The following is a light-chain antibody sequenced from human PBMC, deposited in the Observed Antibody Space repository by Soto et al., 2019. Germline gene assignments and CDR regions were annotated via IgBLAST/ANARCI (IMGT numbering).Light chain of an antibody. V-gene: IGKV3-15*01. CDR3: QQYNNWPST. J-gene: IGKJ1*01. Sequence: EVVMTQSPATLSVSPGEGATLSCRASQDVGSLVAWYQQKPGQAPRLLIYGASTRATGIPARFSGSGSGTEFTLTISSLQSEDFAVYYCQQYNNWPSTFGQGTKVDI. CDR1: QDVGSL. CDR2: GAS.